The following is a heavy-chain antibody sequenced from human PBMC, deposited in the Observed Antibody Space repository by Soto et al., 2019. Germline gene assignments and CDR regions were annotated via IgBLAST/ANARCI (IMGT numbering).Heavy chain of an antibody. CDR1: GYTLTELS. Sequence: QVQLVQSGAEVKKPGASVKVSCKVSGYTLTELSMHWVRQAPGKGLEWMGGFDAEDGETIYAQKFQGRVTMTEDTSTDTAYMELSSLRSEDTAVYYCATDLFLSPRVEDGTPFDYWGQGTLVTVSS. CDR3: ATDLFLSPRVEDGTPFDY. J-gene: IGHJ4*02. D-gene: IGHD1-26*01. V-gene: IGHV1-24*01. CDR2: FDAEDGET.